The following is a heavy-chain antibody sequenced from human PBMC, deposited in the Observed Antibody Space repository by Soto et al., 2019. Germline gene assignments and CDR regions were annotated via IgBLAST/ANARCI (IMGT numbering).Heavy chain of an antibody. Sequence: SSDTLSLTCHVSGGTIRGYYWNWIRPPPGKTLEWIGSIYYTGGTNYNPSLKSRVTISVDTSKNHFSLKFNSLTAADTAVYYCASGTLSTIAAPDSWGQGTLVNLSS. CDR3: ASGTLSTIAAPDS. D-gene: IGHD6-13*01. CDR2: IYYTGGT. V-gene: IGHV4-59*01. J-gene: IGHJ4*02. CDR1: GGTIRGYY.